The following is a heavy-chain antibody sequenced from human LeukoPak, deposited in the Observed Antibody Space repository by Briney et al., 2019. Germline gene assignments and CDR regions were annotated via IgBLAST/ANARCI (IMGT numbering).Heavy chain of an antibody. CDR3: TREGYYDSSGYYPLDY. J-gene: IGHJ4*02. Sequence: GSLRLSCAASGFTFDDYAMHWVRQAPGKGLEWVSLISWDGGSTHYADSVKGRFTISRDNAKNSLYLQMSSLRAEDTAVYYCTREGYYDSSGYYPLDYWGQGTLVTVSS. CDR1: GFTFDDYA. D-gene: IGHD3-22*01. CDR2: ISWDGGST. V-gene: IGHV3-43D*03.